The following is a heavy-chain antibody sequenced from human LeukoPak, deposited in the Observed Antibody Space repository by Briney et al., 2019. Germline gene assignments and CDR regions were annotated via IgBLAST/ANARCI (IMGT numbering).Heavy chain of an antibody. CDR2: ISGSGGST. Sequence: GGSLRLSCAASGFTFSSYAMSWVRQAPGKGLEWVSDISGSGGSTYYADSVKGRFTISRDNSKNTLYLQMNSLRAEDTAVYYCARGHSSSLDYWGQGTLVTVSS. CDR3: ARGHSSSLDY. V-gene: IGHV3-23*01. D-gene: IGHD6-6*01. J-gene: IGHJ4*02. CDR1: GFTFSSYA.